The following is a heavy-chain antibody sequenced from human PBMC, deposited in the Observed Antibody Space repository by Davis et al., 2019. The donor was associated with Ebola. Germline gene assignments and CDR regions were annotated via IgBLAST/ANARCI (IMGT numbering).Heavy chain of an antibody. CDR1: GFTFSDYY. D-gene: IGHD4/OR15-4a*01. Sequence: GESLKISCAASGFTFSDYYMSWIRQAPGKGLEWVSYISSGSDSIYYADSVKGRFTISRDNAKNSLYLQVNSLRDEDTAVYYCARNYGGHDGWGQGTLVTVSS. CDR3: ARNYGGHDG. CDR2: ISSGSDSI. J-gene: IGHJ4*02. V-gene: IGHV3-11*04.